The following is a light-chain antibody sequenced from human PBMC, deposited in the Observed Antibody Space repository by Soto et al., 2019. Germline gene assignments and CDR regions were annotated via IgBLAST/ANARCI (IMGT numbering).Light chain of an antibody. CDR2: EVR. CDR3: SSYTTTSTLV. Sequence: QSALTQPASVSGSPGQSITIACTGTNRDVGSYNLVSWYQQRPGEAPKLIISEVRNRPSGISYRFTGSKSGNTASLTNSGLQAEDEADYYCSSYTTTSTLVFGGGTKLTVL. V-gene: IGLV2-14*01. J-gene: IGLJ3*02. CDR1: NRDVGSYNL.